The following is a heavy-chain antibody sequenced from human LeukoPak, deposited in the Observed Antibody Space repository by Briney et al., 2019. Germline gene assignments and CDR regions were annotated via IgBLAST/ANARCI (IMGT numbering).Heavy chain of an antibody. D-gene: IGHD3-10*01. CDR1: SGSINDYY. V-gene: IGHV4-4*07. CDR3: AREGKWFGTYYYCMDV. J-gene: IGHJ6*04. CDR2: IYSSGST. Sequence: PSETLSLTCTVSSGSINDYYWSWVRQPGGKGLEWLGRIYSSGSTTYNPSLKSRVSMSVDTSQNQFSLKMTSVTAADTAVYYCAREGKWFGTYYYCMDVWGKGTTVTVSS.